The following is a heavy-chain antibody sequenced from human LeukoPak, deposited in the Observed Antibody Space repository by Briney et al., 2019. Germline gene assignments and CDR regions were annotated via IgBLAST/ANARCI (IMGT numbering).Heavy chain of an antibody. D-gene: IGHD2-8*01. Sequence: GRSLRLSCAASGFTFSSYGMHWVRQAPGKGLEWVAVISYDGSNKYYADSVKGRFTIPRDNSKNTLYLQMNSLRAEDTAVYYCAKRQYDYVGYWGQGTLVTVSS. CDR3: AKRQYDYVGY. V-gene: IGHV3-30*18. J-gene: IGHJ4*02. CDR2: ISYDGSNK. CDR1: GFTFSSYG.